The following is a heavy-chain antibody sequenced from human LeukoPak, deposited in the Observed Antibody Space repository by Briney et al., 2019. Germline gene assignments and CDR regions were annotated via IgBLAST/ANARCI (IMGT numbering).Heavy chain of an antibody. V-gene: IGHV4-61*01. D-gene: IGHD3-22*01. CDR3: ARVGEYYYDSSGEAPFDY. J-gene: IGHJ4*02. Sequence: SETLSLTCTVSGGSVSSGSYYWSWIRQPPGKGLEWIGYIYYSGSTNYNPSLKRRVTISVDTSKNQFSLKLSSVTAADTAVYYCARVGEYYYDSSGEAPFDYWGQGTLVTVSS. CDR1: GGSVSSGSYY. CDR2: IYYSGST.